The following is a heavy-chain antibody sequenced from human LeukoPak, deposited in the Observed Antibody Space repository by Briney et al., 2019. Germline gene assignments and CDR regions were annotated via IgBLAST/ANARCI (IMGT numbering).Heavy chain of an antibody. CDR1: GGSISSGSYY. Sequence: SQTLSLTCTVSGGSISSGSYYWSWIRQPAGKGLEWIGRIYTSGGTNYNPSLKSRVTISVDTSKNQFSLKLSSVTAADTAVYYCARGTGYSSSWPIDYWGQGTLVTVSS. CDR3: ARGTGYSSSWPIDY. J-gene: IGHJ4*02. D-gene: IGHD6-13*01. CDR2: IYTSGGT. V-gene: IGHV4-61*02.